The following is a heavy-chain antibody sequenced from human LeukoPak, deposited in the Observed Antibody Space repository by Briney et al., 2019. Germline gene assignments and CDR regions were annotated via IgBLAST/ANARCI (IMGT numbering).Heavy chain of an antibody. CDR3: ARESATSSFSFES. CDR1: GFDFSSYT. D-gene: IGHD5-12*01. Sequence: PGGSLRLSCAASGFDFSSYTMNWVRQAPGKGLEWVSSISASSAFIHYADSVKGRFTVSRDKAKSSLFLQMDRLSVEDTTIYYCARESATSSFSFESWGQGVLVPVSS. CDR2: ISASSAFI. J-gene: IGHJ4*02. V-gene: IGHV3-21*01.